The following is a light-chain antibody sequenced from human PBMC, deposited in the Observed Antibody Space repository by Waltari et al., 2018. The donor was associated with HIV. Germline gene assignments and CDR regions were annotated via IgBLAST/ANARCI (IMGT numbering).Light chain of an antibody. CDR1: ISNIGSSNH. CDR2: DVD. CDR3: SSYTVTSFYR. V-gene: IGLV2-14*01. J-gene: IGLJ1*01. Sequence: LTQPASVSASPGQSITISCAGTISNIGSSNHVSWYQHLPGEAPRLIIYDVDNRPSGVSDLFSGSKSANTAYLTISGLQAEDEADYFCSSYTVTSFYRFGTGTKVTVL.